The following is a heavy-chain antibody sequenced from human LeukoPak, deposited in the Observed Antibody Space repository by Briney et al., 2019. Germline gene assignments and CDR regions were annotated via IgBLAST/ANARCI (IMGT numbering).Heavy chain of an antibody. CDR1: GGSISSYY. V-gene: IGHV4-59*01. D-gene: IGHD5-18*01. CDR3: ASFLDTAMGKYYFDY. Sequence: PSETLSLTCTVSGGSISSYYWSWIRQPPGKGLEWIGYIYYSGSTNYNPSPKSRVTISVDTSKNQFSLKLSSVTAADTAVYYCASFLDTAMGKYYFDYWGQGTLVTVSS. J-gene: IGHJ4*02. CDR2: IYYSGST.